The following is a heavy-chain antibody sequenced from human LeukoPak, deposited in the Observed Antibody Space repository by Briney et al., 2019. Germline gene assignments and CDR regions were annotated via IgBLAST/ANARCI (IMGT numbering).Heavy chain of an antibody. V-gene: IGHV3-23*01. J-gene: IGHJ4*02. Sequence: GGSLRLSCAASGFTFSSYAMSWVRQAPGKGLEWVSAISGSGGSTYYADSVKGRFTISRDNSKNTLYLQMNSLRAEDTAVYYCARDRYCGGDCYWAYFDYWGQGTLVTVSS. CDR1: GFTFSSYA. CDR3: ARDRYCGGDCYWAYFDY. D-gene: IGHD2-21*02. CDR2: ISGSGGST.